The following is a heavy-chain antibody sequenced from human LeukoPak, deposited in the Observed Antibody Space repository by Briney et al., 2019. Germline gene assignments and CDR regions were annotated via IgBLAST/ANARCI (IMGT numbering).Heavy chain of an antibody. CDR3: ARFQWELLGGTYYFDY. J-gene: IGHJ4*02. CDR2: IYYSGST. Sequence: SETLSLTCTVSGGSISSSSYYWGWIRQPPGKGLEWIGSIYYSGSTYYNPSLKSRVTISVDTSKNQFSLKPSSVTAADTAVYYCARFQWELLGGTYYFDYWGQGTLVTVSS. D-gene: IGHD1-26*01. CDR1: GGSISSSSYY. V-gene: IGHV4-39*01.